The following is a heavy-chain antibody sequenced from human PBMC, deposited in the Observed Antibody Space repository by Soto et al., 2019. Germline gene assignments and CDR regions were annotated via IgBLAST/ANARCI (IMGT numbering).Heavy chain of an antibody. Sequence: GGSLRLSCAASGFTFSSYAMSWVRQAPGKGLEWVSAISGSGGSTYYADSVKGRCTISRDNSKNTLYLQMNSLRAEDTAVYYCARDISRGDSSHVGYFDYWCPGSRV. J-gene: IGHJ4*02. V-gene: IGHV3-23*01. CDR1: GFTFSSYA. CDR3: ARDISRGDSSHVGYFDY. CDR2: ISGSGGST. D-gene: IGHD3-16*01.